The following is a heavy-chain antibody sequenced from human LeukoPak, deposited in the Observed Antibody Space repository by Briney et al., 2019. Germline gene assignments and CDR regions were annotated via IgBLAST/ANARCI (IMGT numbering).Heavy chain of an antibody. CDR1: GYSISSGYY. CDR3: ARHHSIVVVPAESIGMVPNWFDP. D-gene: IGHD2-2*01. CDR2: IYHSGST. V-gene: IGHV4-38-2*02. Sequence: SETLSLTCTVSGYSISSGYYWGWIRQPPGKGLEWIGSIYHSGSTYYNPSLKSRVTISVDTSKNQLSLKLSSVTAADTAVYYCARHHSIVVVPAESIGMVPNWFDPWGQGTLVTVSS. J-gene: IGHJ5*02.